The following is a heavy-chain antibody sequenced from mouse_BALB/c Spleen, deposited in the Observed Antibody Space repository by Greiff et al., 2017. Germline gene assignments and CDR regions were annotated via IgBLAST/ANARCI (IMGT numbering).Heavy chain of an antibody. CDR2: INPSTGYT. CDR3: ARSEITPFDY. V-gene: IGHV1-7*01. Sequence: VQLQQSGAELAKPGASVKMSCKASGYTFTSYWMHWVKQRPGQGLEWIGYINPSTGYTEYNQKFKDKATLTADKSSSTAYMQLSSLTSEDSAVYYCARSEITPFDYWGQGTTLTVSS. CDR1: GYTFTSYW. J-gene: IGHJ2*01. D-gene: IGHD2-4*01.